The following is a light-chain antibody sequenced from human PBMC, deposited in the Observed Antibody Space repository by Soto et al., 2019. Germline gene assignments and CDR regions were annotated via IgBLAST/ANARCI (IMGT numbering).Light chain of an antibody. Sequence: DIQMTQSPSTLSASVGDRVTITCRASQSISSWLAWYQQKPGKAPKLLIYDASTLESGVPSRFSGSGSGTEFTLTISSLQPDDFAAYYCQQSSSTPLTFGRGTKVDIK. CDR2: DAS. CDR3: QQSSSTPLT. J-gene: IGKJ4*01. CDR1: QSISSW. V-gene: IGKV1-5*01.